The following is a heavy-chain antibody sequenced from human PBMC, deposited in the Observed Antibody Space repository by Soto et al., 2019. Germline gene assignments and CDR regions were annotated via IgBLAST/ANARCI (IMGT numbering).Heavy chain of an antibody. J-gene: IGHJ6*02. V-gene: IGHV1-2*02. D-gene: IGHD3-9*01. CDR1: GYTFTGYY. CDR3: ATTTGYSYHYYGMDV. CDR2: INPNSGGT. Sequence: ASVKVSCKASGYTFTGYYMHWVRQAPGQGLEWMGWINPNSGGTNYAQKFQGRVTMTRDTSTSTAFMELRTLRSDDTAVYYCATTTGYSYHYYGMDVWGQGTTVTVSS.